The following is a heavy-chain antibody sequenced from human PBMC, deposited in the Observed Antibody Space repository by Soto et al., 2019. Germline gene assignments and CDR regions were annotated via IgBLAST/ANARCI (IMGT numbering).Heavy chain of an antibody. CDR2: MYFRGST. V-gene: IGHV4-59*01. CDR1: GGSISSYY. J-gene: IGHJ4*02. Sequence: QVQLQESGPGLVKPSETLSLTCTVSGGSISSYYWSWIRQPPGKGLEWIGYMYFRGSTNYNPSLKRRVTMSVDRSKKQFSQKLRSVTAADTAVYYCARDLSGSYYPSFFDYWGQGSLVTVSS. D-gene: IGHD1-26*01. CDR3: ARDLSGSYYPSFFDY.